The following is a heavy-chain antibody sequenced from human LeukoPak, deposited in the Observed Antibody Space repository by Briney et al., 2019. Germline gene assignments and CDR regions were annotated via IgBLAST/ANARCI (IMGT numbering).Heavy chain of an antibody. J-gene: IGHJ4*02. CDR1: GYTFTSYG. CDR2: ISAYNGNT. CDR3: ARLVRSLGEVDY. V-gene: IGHV1-18*01. D-gene: IGHD6-13*01. Sequence: ASVKVSCKASGYTFTSYGISWVRQAPGQGLEWMGWISAYNGNTNYAQKLQGRVTMTTDTSTSTAYMELRSLRSDDTAVYYCARLVRSLGEVDYWGQGALVTVSS.